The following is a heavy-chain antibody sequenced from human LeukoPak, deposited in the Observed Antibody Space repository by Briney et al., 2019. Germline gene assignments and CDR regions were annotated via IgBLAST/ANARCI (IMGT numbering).Heavy chain of an antibody. D-gene: IGHD3-3*01. CDR2: ISISSNYI. J-gene: IGHJ3*02. V-gene: IGHV3-21*01. CDR3: ARGSRFGVVGRDAFDI. Sequence: PGGSLRLSCAASGFTLSRYSMNWVRQAPGKGLEWVSSISISSNYIYYADSVKGRFTISRDNAKNSLYLQVNSLRAEDTAVYYCARGSRFGVVGRDAFDIWGHGTVVTVSS. CDR1: GFTLSRYS.